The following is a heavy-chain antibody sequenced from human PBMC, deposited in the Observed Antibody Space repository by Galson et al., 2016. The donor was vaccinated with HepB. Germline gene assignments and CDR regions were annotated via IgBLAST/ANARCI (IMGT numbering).Heavy chain of an antibody. Sequence: SLRLSCAASGFTFSNYGMHWVRQAPGKGLEWVALIWSDGSIKHNADSVKGRFTISRDNSESTVYLQMNILRVEDMAVYYCTRDRLGGRPTYYYYYCMDVWGQGTTVTVSS. CDR1: GFTFSNYG. D-gene: IGHD5-12*01. CDR3: TRDRLGGRPTYYYYYCMDV. CDR2: IWSDGSIK. J-gene: IGHJ6*02. V-gene: IGHV3-33*01.